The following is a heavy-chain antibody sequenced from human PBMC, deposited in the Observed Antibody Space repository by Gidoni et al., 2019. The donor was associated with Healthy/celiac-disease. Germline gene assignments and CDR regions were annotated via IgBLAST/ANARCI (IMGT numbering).Heavy chain of an antibody. Sequence: EVQLVESGGGLVQPGGSLRLSCAASGFPFSSYWMSWVRQAPGKGLEWVANIKQDGSEKYYVDSVKGRFTISRDNAKNSLYLQMNSLRAEDTAVYYCARGLRWLQFRALDYWGQGTLVTVSS. CDR1: GFPFSSYW. CDR3: ARGLRWLQFRALDY. V-gene: IGHV3-7*01. CDR2: IKQDGSEK. D-gene: IGHD5-12*01. J-gene: IGHJ4*02.